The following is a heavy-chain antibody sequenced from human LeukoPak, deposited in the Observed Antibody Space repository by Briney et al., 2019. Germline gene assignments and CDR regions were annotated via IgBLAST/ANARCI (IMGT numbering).Heavy chain of an antibody. J-gene: IGHJ4*02. CDR1: GDRVSSNSAA. CDR3: ARAKPGIAAAGRTYYFDY. V-gene: IGHV6-1*01. D-gene: IGHD6-13*01. Sequence: SQTLSLTCAISGDRVSSNSAAWNWIRQSPSRGLEWLGRTYYRSKWYNDYAVSVKSRITINPDTSKNQFSLQLNSVTPEDTAVYYCARAKPGIAAAGRTYYFDYWGQGTLVTVSS. CDR2: TYYRSKWYN.